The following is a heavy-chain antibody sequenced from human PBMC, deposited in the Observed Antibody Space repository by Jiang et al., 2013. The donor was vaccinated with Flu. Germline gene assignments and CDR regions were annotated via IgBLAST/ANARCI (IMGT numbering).Heavy chain of an antibody. CDR2: IFYNGST. Sequence: SLTCTVSGGSLVSYYWTWIRQSPGKGLEWIGYIFYNGSTNYNPSLKSRVTMSIDPSKDQFSLKLRSVTVADTAVYYCARVRSGYCFNYWGQGTLVTVSS. D-gene: IGHD3-3*01. CDR1: GGSLVSYY. V-gene: IGHV4-59*01. J-gene: IGHJ4*02. CDR3: ARVRSGYCFNY.